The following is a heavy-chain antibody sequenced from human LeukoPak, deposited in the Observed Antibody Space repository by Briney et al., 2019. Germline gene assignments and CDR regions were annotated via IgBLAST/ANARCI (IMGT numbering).Heavy chain of an antibody. V-gene: IGHV3-48*01. Sequence: PGGSLRLSCAASGFTFSSYEMNWVRQAPGKGLEWVSYISSSSSTIYYADSVKGLFTISRDNAKNSLYLQMNSLRAEDTAVYYCVRDFSVGEDGYNRDAFDIWGQGTMVTVSS. J-gene: IGHJ3*02. D-gene: IGHD5-24*01. CDR3: VRDFSVGEDGYNRDAFDI. CDR1: GFTFSSYE. CDR2: ISSSSSTI.